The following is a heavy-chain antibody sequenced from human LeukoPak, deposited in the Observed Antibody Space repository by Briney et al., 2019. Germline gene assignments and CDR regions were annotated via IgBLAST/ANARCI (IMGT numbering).Heavy chain of an antibody. CDR3: ASGDYDYVWGSYRYVS. D-gene: IGHD3-16*02. V-gene: IGHV1-8*01. Sequence: GASVKVSCKASGYTFTSYDINWVRQATGQGLEWMGWMNPNSGNTGYAQKFQGRVTMTRNTSISTAYMELSSLRSEDTAVYYCASGDYDYVWGSYRYVSWGQGTLVTVSS. CDR1: GYTFTSYD. J-gene: IGHJ5*02. CDR2: MNPNSGNT.